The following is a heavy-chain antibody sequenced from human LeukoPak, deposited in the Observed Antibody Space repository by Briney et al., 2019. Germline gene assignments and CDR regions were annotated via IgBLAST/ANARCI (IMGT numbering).Heavy chain of an antibody. V-gene: IGHV3-74*01. J-gene: IGHJ5*02. CDR1: GFTFSSYW. Sequence: GGSLRLSCAASGFTFSSYWMYWVRQAPGKGLVWVSRINSDGCSARYADSPTGRVTISRDNAKNTQSLQMNSLRAEDTAVYYCAREGIAPRRGFNWFDPWGQGTLVTVSS. CDR3: AREGIAPRRGFNWFDP. CDR2: INSDGCSA. D-gene: IGHD6-6*01.